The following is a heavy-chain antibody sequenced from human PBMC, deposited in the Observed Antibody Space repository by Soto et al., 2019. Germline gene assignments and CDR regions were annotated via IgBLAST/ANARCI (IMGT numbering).Heavy chain of an antibody. Sequence: HPGGSLRLSCAASGFTCSSYGMHWVRQAPGKGLEWVALMSYDGSDEYYADSVKGRFTISRDNSKNTLYLQMNSLRAEDTAVYYCAKSQDISYRPFEYWGQGTLVTVSS. V-gene: IGHV3-30*18. J-gene: IGHJ4*02. CDR2: MSYDGSDE. D-gene: IGHD2-15*01. CDR3: AKSQDISYRPFEY. CDR1: GFTCSSYG.